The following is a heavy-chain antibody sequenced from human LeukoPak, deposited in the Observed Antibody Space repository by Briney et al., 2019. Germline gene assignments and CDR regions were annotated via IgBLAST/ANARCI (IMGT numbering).Heavy chain of an antibody. V-gene: IGHV1-2*02. D-gene: IGHD6-19*01. Sequence: ASVKVSFKASVYAFTVYYMHWVRQAPGQGLEWMGWINPTSGGTKYAQKFQGRVTMTRDTSISTAYMELSRLRSDDTAVYYCARSQWLIDASIDYWGQGTLVTVSS. J-gene: IGHJ4*02. CDR2: INPTSGGT. CDR3: ARSQWLIDASIDY. CDR1: VYAFTVYY.